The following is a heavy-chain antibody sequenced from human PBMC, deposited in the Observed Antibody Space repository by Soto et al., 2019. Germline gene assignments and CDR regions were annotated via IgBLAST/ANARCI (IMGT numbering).Heavy chain of an antibody. D-gene: IGHD4-17*01. CDR2: IDHSGST. CDR3: ARDLGLRSAGDLYYYYMDV. V-gene: IGHV4-34*01. J-gene: IGHJ6*03. Sequence: QVRLQQWGAGLLKPSETLSLTCAVYGGSFSGYYWNWIRQPPGKGLEWIGEIDHSGSTKYNPSLTRRVTRSVDTSKNQFSLKVSSVTAADTAVYYCARDLGLRSAGDLYYYYMDVWGKGTTVTVSS. CDR1: GGSFSGYY.